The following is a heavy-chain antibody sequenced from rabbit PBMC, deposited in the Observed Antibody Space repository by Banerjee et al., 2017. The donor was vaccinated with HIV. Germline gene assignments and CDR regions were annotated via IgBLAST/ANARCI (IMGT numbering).Heavy chain of an antibody. V-gene: IGHV1S45*01. CDR3: ASDYAGSSYYDL. D-gene: IGHD8-1*01. CDR1: GFSFSNSYW. CDR2: INTSSGNT. J-gene: IGHJ6*01. Sequence: QEQLEESGGDLVKPEGSLTLTCTASGFSFSNSYWICWVRQAPGKGLEWIGCINTSSGNTVYASWAKGRFTISRTSSTTVTLQMTSLTAADTATYFCASDYAGSSYYDLWGPGTLVTVS.